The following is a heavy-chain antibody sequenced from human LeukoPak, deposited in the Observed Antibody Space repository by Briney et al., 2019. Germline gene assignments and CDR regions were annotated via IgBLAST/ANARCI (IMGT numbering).Heavy chain of an antibody. Sequence: TPSETLSLTCTVSGGSISSDNYYWGWIRQPPGKGLELIGSINYSGSTYYNPSLRSRVTISVDTSKNQFSLKLSSVTAADTAVYYCARGRGSSSWYSDYWGQGTLVTVSS. J-gene: IGHJ4*02. D-gene: IGHD6-13*01. CDR3: ARGRGSSSWYSDY. V-gene: IGHV4-39*07. CDR2: INYSGST. CDR1: GGSISSDNYY.